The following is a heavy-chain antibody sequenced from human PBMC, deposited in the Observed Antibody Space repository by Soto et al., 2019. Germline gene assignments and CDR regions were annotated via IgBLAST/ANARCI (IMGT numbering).Heavy chain of an antibody. D-gene: IGHD5-12*01. CDR3: ARHGYGNDY. Sequence: SETLSLTCTVSGGSVSSGDYYWSWIRQPPGKGLEWIGYLYYSGNTNYNPSLKSRVTISVDTSKNQFSLKLSSVTAADTAVYLGARHGYGNDYWGQGTLVTSPQ. J-gene: IGHJ4*02. V-gene: IGHV4-61*08. CDR1: GGSVSSGDYY. CDR2: LYYSGNT.